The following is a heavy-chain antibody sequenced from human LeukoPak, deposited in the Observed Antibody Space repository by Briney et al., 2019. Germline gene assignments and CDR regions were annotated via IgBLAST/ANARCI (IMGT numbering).Heavy chain of an antibody. Sequence: SETLSLTCAVYGGSFNGYYWSWIRQPPGKGLEWMGEINHSGSTNYNPSLKSRVTRSVDTSKNQFSLKLSSVTAADTAVYYCARGGYYGSGSYSRGSRFYYYDMDVWGKGTTVTVSS. CDR2: INHSGST. D-gene: IGHD3-10*01. J-gene: IGHJ6*03. CDR3: ARGGYYGSGSYSRGSRFYYYDMDV. V-gene: IGHV4-34*01. CDR1: GGSFNGYY.